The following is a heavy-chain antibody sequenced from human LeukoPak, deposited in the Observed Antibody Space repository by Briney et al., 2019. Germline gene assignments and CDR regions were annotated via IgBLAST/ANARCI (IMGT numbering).Heavy chain of an antibody. Sequence: SETLSLTCTVSGGSISYYYWRWLRQSPGKGGEGVGYFYYSGTTNYNPSFKSRVTISVDTSKHQFSLQLRSVTAADTAVYYCAREDPQTTVPEGMDVWGQGTTVTVSS. CDR1: GGSISYYY. CDR3: AREDPQTTVPEGMDV. J-gene: IGHJ6*02. V-gene: IGHV4-59*01. D-gene: IGHD4-17*01. CDR2: FYYSGTT.